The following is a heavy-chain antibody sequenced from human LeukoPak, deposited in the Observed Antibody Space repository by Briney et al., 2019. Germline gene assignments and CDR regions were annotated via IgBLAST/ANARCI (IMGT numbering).Heavy chain of an antibody. J-gene: IGHJ4*02. CDR3: AKDTAYYDFWSGPGY. D-gene: IGHD3-3*01. Sequence: AGGSLRLSCAASGFTFSSYAMSWVRQAPGKGLEWVSAISGSGGSTYYADSVKGRFTISRDNSKNTLYLQMNSLRAEDTAVYYCAKDTAYYDFWSGPGYWGQGTLVTVSS. V-gene: IGHV3-23*01. CDR2: ISGSGGST. CDR1: GFTFSSYA.